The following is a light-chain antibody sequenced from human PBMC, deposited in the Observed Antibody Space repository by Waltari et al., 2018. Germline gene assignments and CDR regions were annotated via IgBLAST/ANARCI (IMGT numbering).Light chain of an antibody. CDR1: SSDSGGYEY. CDR2: DVS. CDR3: SSFTSSTTGI. J-gene: IGLJ2*01. Sequence: SDLTQPDHVSWSPVSSVTISCSGSSSDSGGYEYVSWYQQHPVKAPKVIIYDVSNRPSGVSTRFSGSKSGSSASLTISGLQAEDEADYYCSSFTSSTTGIFGGGTKLTVL. V-gene: IGLV2-14*01.